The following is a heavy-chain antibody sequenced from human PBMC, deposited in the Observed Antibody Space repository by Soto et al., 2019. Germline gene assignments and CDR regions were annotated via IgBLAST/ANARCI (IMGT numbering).Heavy chain of an antibody. Sequence: GGSLRLSCAASGFTFSSYGMHWVRQAPGKGLEWVAVIWYDGSNKYYADSVKGRFTISRDNSKNTLYLQMNSLRAEDTAVYYCVMGGDTAKRDGMDFWGQGTTVTGSS. D-gene: IGHD5-18*01. V-gene: IGHV3-33*01. J-gene: IGHJ6*02. CDR2: IWYDGSNK. CDR1: GFTFSSYG. CDR3: VMGGDTAKRDGMDF.